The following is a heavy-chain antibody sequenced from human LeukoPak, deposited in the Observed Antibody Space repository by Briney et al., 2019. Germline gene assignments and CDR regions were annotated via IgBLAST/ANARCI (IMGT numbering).Heavy chain of an antibody. CDR2: ISSSGSTI. J-gene: IGHJ4*02. Sequence: GGSLRLSCAASGSTFSSYEMNWVRQAPGKGLEWVSYISSSGSTIYYADSVKGRFTISRDNAKNSLYLQMNSLRAEDTAVYYCARDLGYSGYEPEEDYWGQGTLVTVSS. V-gene: IGHV3-48*03. D-gene: IGHD5-12*01. CDR3: ARDLGYSGYEPEEDY. CDR1: GSTFSSYE.